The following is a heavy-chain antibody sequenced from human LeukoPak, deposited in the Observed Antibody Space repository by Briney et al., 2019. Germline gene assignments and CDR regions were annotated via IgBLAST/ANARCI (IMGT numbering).Heavy chain of an antibody. CDR1: GFTVSSNY. CDR2: INHSGST. J-gene: IGHJ4*02. D-gene: IGHD3-10*01. Sequence: GSLRLSCAASGFTVSSNYMSWVRQAPGKGLEWIGEINHSGSTNYNPSLKSRVTISVDTSKNQFSLKLSSVTAADTAVYYCARERWFGEPFDYWGQGTLVTVSS. V-gene: IGHV4-34*01. CDR3: ARERWFGEPFDY.